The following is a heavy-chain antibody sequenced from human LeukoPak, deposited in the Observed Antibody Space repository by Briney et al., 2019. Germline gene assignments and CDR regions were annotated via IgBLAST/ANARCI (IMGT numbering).Heavy chain of an antibody. CDR1: GFTFSSYS. J-gene: IGHJ4*02. CDR2: ISSSSYI. D-gene: IGHD6-13*01. V-gene: IGHV3-21*01. Sequence: GGSLRLSCAASGFTFSSYSMNWVRQAPGKGLEWVSSISSSSYIYYADSVKGRFTISRDNAKNSLYLQMNSLRAEDTAVYYCARDRGSSSWYGDYWGQGTLVTVSS. CDR3: ARDRGSSSWYGDY.